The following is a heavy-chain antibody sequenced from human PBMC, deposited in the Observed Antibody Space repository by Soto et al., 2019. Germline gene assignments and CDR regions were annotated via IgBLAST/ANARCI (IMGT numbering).Heavy chain of an antibody. CDR2: IYYSGST. V-gene: IGHV4-39*01. CDR1: GGSISSSSYY. J-gene: IGHJ3*02. CDR3: ARTLATYYDFWSGYWSAFDI. D-gene: IGHD3-3*01. Sequence: SETLSLTCTVSGGSISSSSYYWGWIRQPPGKGLEWIGSIYYSGSTYYNPSLKSRVTISVDTSKNQFSLKLSSVTAADTAVYYCARTLATYYDFWSGYWSAFDIWGQGTMVTVSS.